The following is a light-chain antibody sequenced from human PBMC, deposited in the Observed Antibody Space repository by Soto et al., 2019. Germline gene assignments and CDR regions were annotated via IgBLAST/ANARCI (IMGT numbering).Light chain of an antibody. V-gene: IGKV3-15*01. CDR2: GAS. CDR3: QQYAAWPMT. CDR1: QSVSSN. J-gene: IGKJ5*01. Sequence: EVVMTQSPDTLSVSHGERATLSCRASQSVSSNLAWYQQKPGQAPRLLIYGASTRAAGIPARFSGSGSGTDFTLTITSLQSEDFAVYYCQQYAAWPMTSCQGTRLEIK.